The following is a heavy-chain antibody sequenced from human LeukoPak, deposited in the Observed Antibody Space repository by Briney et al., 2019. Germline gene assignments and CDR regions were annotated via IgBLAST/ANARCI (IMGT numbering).Heavy chain of an antibody. J-gene: IGHJ6*02. CDR3: ARTRSGCSTTNCYPYDMDV. Sequence: SVKVSCKASGGTFSSYAVTWVRQAPGQGLEWMGGIIPVFGAANYAQQFQGRVTLTADESTNPAYMDLSGLRSEDTAVYYCARTRSGCSTTNCYPYDMDVWGQGTTVTVSS. CDR1: GGTFSSYA. V-gene: IGHV1-69*13. D-gene: IGHD2-2*01. CDR2: IIPVFGAA.